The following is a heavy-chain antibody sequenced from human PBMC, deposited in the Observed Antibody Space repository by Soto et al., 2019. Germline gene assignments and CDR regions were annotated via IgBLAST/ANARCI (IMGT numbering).Heavy chain of an antibody. D-gene: IGHD5-12*01. CDR2: ISYDGSNK. V-gene: IGHV3-30-3*01. Sequence: GSLRLSCAASGFTFSSYAMHWVRQAPGKGLEWVAVISYDGSNKYYADSVKGRFTISRDNSKNTLYLQMNGLRAEDTAVYYCARDGYDGVWYFDYWGQGTLVTVSS. J-gene: IGHJ4*02. CDR3: ARDGYDGVWYFDY. CDR1: GFTFSSYA.